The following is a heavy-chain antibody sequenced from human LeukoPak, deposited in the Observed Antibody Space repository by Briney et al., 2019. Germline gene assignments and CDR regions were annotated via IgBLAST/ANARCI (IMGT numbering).Heavy chain of an antibody. Sequence: ASVKVSCKASGYTFTSYGISWVRQAPGQGLEWMGWISAYNGNTNYAQKFQGRVTMTRDTSISTAYMELSRLRSDDTAVYYCASSLDQRPFDIWGQGTMVTVSS. CDR1: GYTFTSYG. CDR3: ASSLDQRPFDI. V-gene: IGHV1-18*01. CDR2: ISAYNGNT. J-gene: IGHJ3*02.